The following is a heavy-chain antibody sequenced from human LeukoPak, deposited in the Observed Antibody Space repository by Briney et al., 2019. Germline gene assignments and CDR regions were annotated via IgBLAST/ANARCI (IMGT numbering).Heavy chain of an antibody. V-gene: IGHV3-21*01. CDR3: ARGRVDYHILTGPLGY. Sequence: PGGSLRLSCAASGFTFSSYSMNWVRQAPGKGLEWVSSISSSSSYIYYADSVKGRFTISRDTAKNSLYMQMNSLRAEDTAVYYFARGRVDYHILTGPLGYWGQGTLVTVSS. CDR1: GFTFSSYS. D-gene: IGHD3-9*01. CDR2: ISSSSSYI. J-gene: IGHJ4*02.